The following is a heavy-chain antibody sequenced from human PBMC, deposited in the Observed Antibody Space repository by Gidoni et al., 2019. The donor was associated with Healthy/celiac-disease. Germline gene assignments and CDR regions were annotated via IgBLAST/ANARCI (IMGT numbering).Heavy chain of an antibody. D-gene: IGHD5-12*01. CDR2: ISSSSSYI. V-gene: IGHV3-21*01. CDR1: GFPFSSYS. J-gene: IGHJ4*02. CDR3: ARVGGYSGYDQFDY. Sequence: EVQLVESGGGLVKPGGSLRLSCAASGFPFSSYSMNWVRQAPGKGLEWVSSISSSSSYIYYADSVKGRFTISRDNAKNSLYLQMNSLRAEDTAVYYCARVGGYSGYDQFDYWGQGTLVTVSS.